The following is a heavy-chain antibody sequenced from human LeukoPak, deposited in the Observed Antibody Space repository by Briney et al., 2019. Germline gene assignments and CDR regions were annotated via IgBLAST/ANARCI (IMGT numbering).Heavy chain of an antibody. CDR2: IIPIFGTA. J-gene: IGHJ3*02. Sequence: SVKVSCKASGGTFSSYAISWVRQAPGQGLEWMGGIIPIFGTANYAQKFQGRVTITADESTSTAYMELSSLRSEDTAVYYCARSWDYDSSGYDNDAFDIWGQGTMVTVSS. CDR3: ARSWDYDSSGYDNDAFDI. D-gene: IGHD3-22*01. CDR1: GGTFSSYA. V-gene: IGHV1-69*13.